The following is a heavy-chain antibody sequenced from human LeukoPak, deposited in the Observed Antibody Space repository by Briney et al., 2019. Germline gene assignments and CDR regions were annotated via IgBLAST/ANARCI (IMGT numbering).Heavy chain of an antibody. CDR1: GYTFTSYG. Sequence: ASVKVSCKASGYTFTSYGISWVRQAPGQGLEWMGWISAYNGNTNYAQKLQGRVTMTTDTSTSTAYMELRSLRSDHTAVYYCARDRRSGYCSSTSCYLYDYWGQGTLVTVSS. J-gene: IGHJ4*02. CDR2: ISAYNGNT. V-gene: IGHV1-18*01. CDR3: ARDRRSGYCSSTSCYLYDY. D-gene: IGHD2-2*01.